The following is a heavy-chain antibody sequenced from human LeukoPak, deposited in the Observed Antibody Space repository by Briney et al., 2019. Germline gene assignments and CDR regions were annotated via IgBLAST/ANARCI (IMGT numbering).Heavy chain of an antibody. CDR3: ARSKYSSGCFDF. Sequence: PETPSLTCAVYGGSFSGYYWSWICQPPGKGLEWIGEINHSGSTNYNPSLKSRVTISVDTSKNQFSLKLSSVTAADTAVYYCARSKYSSGCFDFWGQGTLVTVSS. V-gene: IGHV4-34*01. J-gene: IGHJ4*02. CDR2: INHSGST. CDR1: GGSFSGYY. D-gene: IGHD6-19*01.